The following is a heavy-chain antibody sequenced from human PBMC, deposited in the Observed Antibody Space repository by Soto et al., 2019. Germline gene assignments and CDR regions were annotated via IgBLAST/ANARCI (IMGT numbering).Heavy chain of an antibody. CDR2: IVVGSGNT. Sequence: GASVKVSCKTFGFTTTSSPTHWMRQARGQRLEWIGWIVVGSGNTNYAQKFQERVTNTRDMSTSTAYMELGSLRSEDTAVYYCAAGPPRGYCRSTSCPEGALDVWG. CDR1: GFTTTSSP. D-gene: IGHD2-2*01. J-gene: IGHJ6*02. CDR3: AAGPPRGYCRSTSCPEGALDV. V-gene: IGHV1-58*02.